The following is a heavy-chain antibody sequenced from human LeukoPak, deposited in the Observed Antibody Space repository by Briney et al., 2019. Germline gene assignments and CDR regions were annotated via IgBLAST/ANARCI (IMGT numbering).Heavy chain of an antibody. CDR1: GYSFSSGGHY. D-gene: IGHD3-10*01. CDR3: ARDRGTSGGGNLDY. V-gene: IGHV4-31*03. CDR2: IYNSGFT. J-gene: IGHJ4*02. Sequence: SETLPLTCTVSGYSFSSGGHYWTWIRQHPGKGLEWIGYIYNSGFTYYNPSLKSRVTISIDTSRNQFSLKLSSVTAADTAFYYCARDRGTSGGGNLDYWGQGTLVTVST.